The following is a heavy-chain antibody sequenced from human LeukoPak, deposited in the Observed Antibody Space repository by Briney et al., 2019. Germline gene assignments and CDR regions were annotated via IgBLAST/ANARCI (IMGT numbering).Heavy chain of an antibody. CDR2: IYYSGST. D-gene: IGHD4-17*01. Sequence: PSETLSLTCTVSGGSISCRSYDWGRIRQPAGKGVEWIGSIYYSGSTYYNPSLKSRVTISVDTSKTQFSLKLSSVTAADTAVYYCARHLRLEAFDIWGQGTMVTVSS. CDR3: ARHLRLEAFDI. J-gene: IGHJ3*02. V-gene: IGHV4-39*01. CDR1: GGSISCRSYD.